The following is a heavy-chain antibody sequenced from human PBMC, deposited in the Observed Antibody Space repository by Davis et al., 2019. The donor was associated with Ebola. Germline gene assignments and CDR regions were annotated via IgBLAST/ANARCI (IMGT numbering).Heavy chain of an antibody. CDR2: IIPILHIA. CDR1: GGNFSSHG. Sequence: SVKVSCKASGGNFSSHGISWVRQAPGQGLEWMGGIIPILHIAKYVQKFQGRVTMTADQATSTVYMELSSLRSEDTAVYYCATNDFWSGATHLDFYMDVWGKGTTVTVSS. CDR3: ATNDFWSGATHLDFYMDV. D-gene: IGHD3-3*01. V-gene: IGHV1-69*10. J-gene: IGHJ6*03.